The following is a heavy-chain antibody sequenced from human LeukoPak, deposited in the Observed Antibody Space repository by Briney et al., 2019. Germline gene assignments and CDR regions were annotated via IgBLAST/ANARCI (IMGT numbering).Heavy chain of an antibody. CDR2: LSYGGRT. D-gene: IGHD1-1*01. Sequence: GSLRLSCAASGFTVSSNEMSWVRHSPGKGLQWLGSLSYGGRTNSNPSLNSPVSISTDLSKNQFSLKLPSVTAADTAVYYCVRDTGKIDGYFDSWGQGTPVTVSS. J-gene: IGHJ4*02. CDR3: VRDTGKIDGYFDS. CDR1: GFTVSSNE. V-gene: IGHV4-4*02.